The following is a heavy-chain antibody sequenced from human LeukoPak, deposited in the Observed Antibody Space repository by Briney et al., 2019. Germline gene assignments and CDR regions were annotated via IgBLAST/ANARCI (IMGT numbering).Heavy chain of an antibody. CDR1: GFTISSYW. V-gene: IGHV3-23*01. Sequence: GGSLRLSCGATGFTISSYWMHWVRQAPGKGLEWVSTISGGGGSTYYADSVKGRFTISRDNSKNTLYLQVNSLRAEDTAVYYCAKGGKWDVTPFDYWGQGTLVTVSS. D-gene: IGHD1-26*01. J-gene: IGHJ4*02. CDR2: ISGGGGST. CDR3: AKGGKWDVTPFDY.